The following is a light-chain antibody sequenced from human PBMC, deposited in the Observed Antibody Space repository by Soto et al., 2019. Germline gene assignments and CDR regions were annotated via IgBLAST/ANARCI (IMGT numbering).Light chain of an antibody. CDR1: QSVSSSY. CDR2: GAS. Sequence: EIVLTQSPGTLSLSPGERATLSCRASQSVSSSYLAWYQQKGGQAPRLLIYGASSRATGIPDRFSGSGSGTDFTLTISRLEPADFAVYYCQQYVRSPWTFGQGTKVEIK. CDR3: QQYVRSPWT. J-gene: IGKJ1*01. V-gene: IGKV3-20*01.